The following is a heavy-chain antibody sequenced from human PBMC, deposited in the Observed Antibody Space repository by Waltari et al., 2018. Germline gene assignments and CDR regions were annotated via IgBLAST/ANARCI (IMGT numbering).Heavy chain of an antibody. J-gene: IGHJ4*02. V-gene: IGHV3-48*04. Sequence: EVQLVESGGGLEQPGGSLRLSCAASGFTFSSYSMNWVRQAPGKGLEWISYISSSSETKYYADSVKGRFTISRDNAKNSLFLQMNSLRAEDTAVYHCARDRDTSTWYSGLGEWGQGTLVTVSS. D-gene: IGHD6-13*01. CDR1: GFTFSSYS. CDR2: ISSSSETK. CDR3: ARDRDTSTWYSGLGE.